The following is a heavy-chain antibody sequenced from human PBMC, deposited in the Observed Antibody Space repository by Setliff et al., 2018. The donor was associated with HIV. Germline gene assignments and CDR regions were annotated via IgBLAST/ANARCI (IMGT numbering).Heavy chain of an antibody. Sequence: PSETLSLTCTVSGGSINIGSFYWSWIRQPAGKGPEWLGHVYTSGNTYYDPSLASRVAISLDRSKNQFSLKLDSVTAADTALYFCARGRGAWFEGSWFGPWGQGILVTVSS. CDR2: VYTSGNT. D-gene: IGHD6-19*01. V-gene: IGHV4-61*09. CDR3: ARGRGAWFEGSWFGP. J-gene: IGHJ5*02. CDR1: GGSINIGSFY.